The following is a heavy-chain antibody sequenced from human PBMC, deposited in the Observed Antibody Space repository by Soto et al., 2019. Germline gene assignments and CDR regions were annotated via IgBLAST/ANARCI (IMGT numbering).Heavy chain of an antibody. V-gene: IGHV3-9*01. CDR2: ISWNGGAK. J-gene: IGHJ4*02. CDR1: GFAFGDSA. Sequence: PGGSLRLSCAGSGFAFGDSAMHWVRQAPGKGLEWVAGISWNGGAKGYADSVKGRFTISRDNAKKSLYLQMNTLRPEDTALYYCAKAPYAGYFYYFDSWGQGTLVTVSS. CDR3: AKAPYAGYFYYFDS. D-gene: IGHD5-12*01.